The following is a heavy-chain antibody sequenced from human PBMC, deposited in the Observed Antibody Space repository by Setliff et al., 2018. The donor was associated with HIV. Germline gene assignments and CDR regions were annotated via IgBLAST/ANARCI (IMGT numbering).Heavy chain of an antibody. J-gene: IGHJ4*02. CDR2: IYTSGST. V-gene: IGHV4-61*09. CDR3: ARERRWDYYDRSGYSDVDY. D-gene: IGHD3-22*01. CDR1: GGSISSGSYY. Sequence: SETLSLTCTVSGGSISSGSYYWSWIRQPAGKGLEWIGHIYTSGSTNYNPSLKSRVTISVDTSKNQFSLKLSSVTAADTAVYYCARERRWDYYDRSGYSDVDYWGQGTLVTVSS.